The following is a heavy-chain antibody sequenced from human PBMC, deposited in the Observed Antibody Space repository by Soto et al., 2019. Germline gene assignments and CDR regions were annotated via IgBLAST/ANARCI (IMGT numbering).Heavy chain of an antibody. V-gene: IGHV3-30*18. Sequence: GGSLRLSCVASGFSFSSFGIHWVRQAPGKGLEWVAVVSSDGNTQYYADSVKGRFTISRDDSKNTLYLQMDSLRPADTAVYYCAKEIAVAGDLDYWGHGTLVTVSS. J-gene: IGHJ4*01. CDR1: GFSFSSFG. CDR3: AKEIAVAGDLDY. D-gene: IGHD6-19*01. CDR2: VSSDGNTQ.